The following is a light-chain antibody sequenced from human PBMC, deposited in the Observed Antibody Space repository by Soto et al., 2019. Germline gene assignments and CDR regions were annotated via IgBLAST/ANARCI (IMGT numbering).Light chain of an antibody. V-gene: IGKV3-11*01. CDR3: QQRSNWPPIT. Sequence: EIVLTHSPATLSLSPWERATLSCRASQSVKTFLVWYQQRPGQPPRLLIHDASHRAAGIPARFSGSGFGTDFTLTISSLEPEDAAVYYCQQRSNWPPITFGQGTRLEIK. CDR1: QSVKTF. J-gene: IGKJ5*01. CDR2: DAS.